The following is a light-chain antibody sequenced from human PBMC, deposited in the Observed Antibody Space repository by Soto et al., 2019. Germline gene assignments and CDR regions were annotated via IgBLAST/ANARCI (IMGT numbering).Light chain of an antibody. CDR3: QQRSNWQIT. Sequence: IVLTQSPAGGCWSPGERATLSCRASQSVSSYLAWYQQKPGQAPRLLIYDASNRATGIPARFSGSGSGTDFTLTISSLEPEDFAVYYCQQRSNWQITFGQGTRLEIK. J-gene: IGKJ5*01. V-gene: IGKV3-11*01. CDR1: QSVSSY. CDR2: DAS.